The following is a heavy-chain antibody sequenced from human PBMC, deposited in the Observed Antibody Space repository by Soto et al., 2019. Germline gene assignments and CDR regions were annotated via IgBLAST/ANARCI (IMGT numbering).Heavy chain of an antibody. V-gene: IGHV3-66*01. D-gene: IGHD4-17*01. Sequence: EVQLVESGGGLVQPGGSLRLSCAASGFTVSSNYMSWVRQAPGKGLEWVSVIYSGGSTYYADSVKGRFTISRDNSKNTLYLLMNSLRAEDTAVYYCARDFVHGDHPEYFQHWGQGTLVTLSS. CDR3: ARDFVHGDHPEYFQH. CDR2: IYSGGST. CDR1: GFTVSSNY. J-gene: IGHJ1*01.